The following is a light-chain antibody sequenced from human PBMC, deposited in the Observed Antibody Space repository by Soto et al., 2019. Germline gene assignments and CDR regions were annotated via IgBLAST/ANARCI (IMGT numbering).Light chain of an antibody. V-gene: IGKV1-33*01. J-gene: IGKJ3*01. Sequence: DIQMTQSPSSLSASVEDRVSFTCQASQDIKNYLHWYQQKPGRAPKRLIYDTSNLDIGVPSRFSGIGSGTDFSLTISSLQPEDIGTYFCQQYDNLPFTFGPGTKVDVK. CDR1: QDIKNY. CDR3: QQYDNLPFT. CDR2: DTS.